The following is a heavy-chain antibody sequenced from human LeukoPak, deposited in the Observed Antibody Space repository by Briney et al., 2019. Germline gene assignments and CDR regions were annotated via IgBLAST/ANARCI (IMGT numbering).Heavy chain of an antibody. J-gene: IGHJ3*02. CDR3: AKGFWSGYLGGAFDI. CDR1: GFTFSTYA. Sequence: GGSLRLSCAASGFTFSTYAMSWVPQAPGRGLEWVSTISGSGGSTYYADSVKGRFTISRDSSKHTLYLQMNSLRVEDKAVYYCAKGFWSGYLGGAFDIWGQGTMVTVSS. CDR2: ISGSGGST. D-gene: IGHD3-3*01. V-gene: IGHV3-23*01.